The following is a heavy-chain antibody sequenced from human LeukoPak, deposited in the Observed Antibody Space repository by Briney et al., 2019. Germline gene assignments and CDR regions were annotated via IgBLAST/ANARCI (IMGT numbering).Heavy chain of an antibody. J-gene: IGHJ4*02. V-gene: IGHV3-9*01. CDR2: ISWNSGSI. CDR3: ARGPWLVPYFDY. Sequence: SGRSLRLSCAASGFTFDDYAMHWVRQAPGKGLEWVSGISWNSGSIGYADSVKGRFTISRDNAKNSLYLQMNSLRAEDTALYYCARGPWLVPYFDYWGQGTLVTVSS. CDR1: GFTFDDYA. D-gene: IGHD6-19*01.